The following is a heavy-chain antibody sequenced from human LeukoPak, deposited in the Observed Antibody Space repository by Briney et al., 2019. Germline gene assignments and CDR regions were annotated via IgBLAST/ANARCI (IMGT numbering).Heavy chain of an antibody. CDR3: ARVFGSSYIDY. D-gene: IGHD3-3*01. Sequence: ASVKVSCKASGYTFTGYYMHWVRQAPGQGLEWMGWINPNSGGTNNAQKFQGTDTMTRDTSISTDYMELSRLRSHDTAVYYCARVFGSSYIDYWSQGTLVAASS. V-gene: IGHV1-2*02. CDR1: GYTFTGYY. CDR2: INPNSGGT. J-gene: IGHJ4*02.